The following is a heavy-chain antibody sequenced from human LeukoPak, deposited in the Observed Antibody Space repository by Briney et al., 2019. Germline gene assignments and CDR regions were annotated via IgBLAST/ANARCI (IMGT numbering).Heavy chain of an antibody. Sequence: PGRSLRLSCAASGFTCSSFAMHWVRQAPGRGLEWVAVTWQHGSDVAYADSVKGRFIISRDNSKNTLYLQMNSLRAEDTAVYYCAKVTHSSSWASDIDYWGQGTLVTVSS. D-gene: IGHD6-13*01. J-gene: IGHJ4*02. CDR3: AKVTHSSSWASDIDY. CDR2: TWQHGSDV. CDR1: GFTCSSFA. V-gene: IGHV3-33*06.